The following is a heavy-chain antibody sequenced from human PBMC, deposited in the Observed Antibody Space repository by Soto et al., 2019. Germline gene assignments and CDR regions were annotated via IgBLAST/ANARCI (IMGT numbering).Heavy chain of an antibody. Sequence: SLRLSCAASGFTFSSYGMHWVRQAPGKGLEWVAVISYDGSNKYYADSVKGRFTISRDNSKNTLYLQMNSLRAEDTAVYYCAKDFWIAVAGTGVDYWGQGTLVTVSS. CDR3: AKDFWIAVAGTGVDY. J-gene: IGHJ4*02. V-gene: IGHV3-30*18. CDR2: ISYDGSNK. D-gene: IGHD6-19*01. CDR1: GFTFSSYG.